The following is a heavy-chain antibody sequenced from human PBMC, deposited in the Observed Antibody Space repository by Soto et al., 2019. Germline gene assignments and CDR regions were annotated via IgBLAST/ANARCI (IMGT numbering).Heavy chain of an antibody. Sequence: QVQLVESGGGVVQPGRSLRLSCVASGFTFRTYGMHWVRQVPGKGLEWVAAVWSDGNNKYYEDSVKGRFTISRDNSKNTLYLQMNSLRAEDTAVYYCAKKDTISGLDLWGQGALVTVSS. J-gene: IGHJ5*02. V-gene: IGHV3-33*06. CDR2: VWSDGNNK. CDR1: GFTFRTYG. D-gene: IGHD3-3*02. CDR3: AKKDTISGLDL.